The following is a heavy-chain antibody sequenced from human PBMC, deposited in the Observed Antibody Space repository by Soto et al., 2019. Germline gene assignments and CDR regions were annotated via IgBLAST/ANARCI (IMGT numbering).Heavy chain of an antibody. Sequence: PSETLSLTCTVSRGSISSGGYYWSWIRQHPGKGLEWIGYIYYSGSTYYNPSLKSRVTISVDTSKNQFSLKLSSVTAADTAVYYCARDGRSGRWFDPWGQGTLVTVSS. CDR3: ARDGRSGRWFDP. V-gene: IGHV4-31*03. J-gene: IGHJ5*02. D-gene: IGHD1-1*01. CDR2: IYYSGST. CDR1: RGSISSGGYY.